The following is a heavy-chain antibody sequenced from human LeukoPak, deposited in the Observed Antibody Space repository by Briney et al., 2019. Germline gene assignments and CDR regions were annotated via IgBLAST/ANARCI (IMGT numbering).Heavy chain of an antibody. CDR3: ARLIAARPDYYYYYGMDV. D-gene: IGHD6-6*01. CDR1: GYSFTSYW. V-gene: IGHV5-51*01. CDR2: IYPGDSDT. J-gene: IGHJ6*02. Sequence: RGESLKISCKGSGYSFTSYWIGWVRQMPGKGLEWMGIIYPGDSDTRYSPSFQGQVTISADKSISTACLQWSSLKASDTAMYYCARLIAARPDYYYYYGMDVWGQGTTVTVSS.